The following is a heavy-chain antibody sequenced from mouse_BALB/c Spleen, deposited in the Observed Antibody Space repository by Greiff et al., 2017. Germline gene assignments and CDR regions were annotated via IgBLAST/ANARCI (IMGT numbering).Heavy chain of an antibody. CDR1: GYTFTSYT. J-gene: IGHJ2*01. CDR2: INPSTGYT. V-gene: IGHV1-4*02. Sequence: VQLQQSAAELARPGASVKMSCKASGYTFTSYTMHWVKQRPGQGLEWIGYINPSTGYTEYNQKFKDKATLTADKSSSTAYMQLSSLTSEDSAVYYCARAGYYFDYWGQGTTLTVSA. CDR3: ARAGYYFDY.